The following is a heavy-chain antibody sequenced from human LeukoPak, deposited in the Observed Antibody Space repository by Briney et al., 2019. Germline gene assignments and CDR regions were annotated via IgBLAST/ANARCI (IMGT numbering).Heavy chain of an antibody. CDR3: ARKPQVPAAIGEYYFDY. V-gene: IGHV3-66*02. CDR1: GFTVSSNY. Sequence: PGGSLRLSCAASGFTVSSNYMSWVRQAPGKGLEWVSVIYSGGSTYYADSVKGRFTISRDNSKNTLYLQMNSLRAEDTAVYYCARKPQVPAAIGEYYFDYWGQRTLVTVSS. J-gene: IGHJ4*02. CDR2: IYSGGST. D-gene: IGHD2-2*01.